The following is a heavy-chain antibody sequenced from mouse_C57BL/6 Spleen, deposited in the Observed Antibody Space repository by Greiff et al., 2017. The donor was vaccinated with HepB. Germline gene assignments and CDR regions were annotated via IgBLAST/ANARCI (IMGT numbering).Heavy chain of an antibody. CDR1: GYTFTDYN. Sequence: EVQLQQSGPELVKPGASVKIPCKASGYTFTDYNMDWVKQSHGKSLEWIGDINPNNGGTIYNQKFKGKATLTVDKSSSTAYMELRSLTSEDTAVYYWARRPGTLWYFDVWGTGTTVTVSS. V-gene: IGHV1-18*01. CDR3: ARRPGTLWYFDV. J-gene: IGHJ1*03. D-gene: IGHD4-1*01. CDR2: INPNNGGT.